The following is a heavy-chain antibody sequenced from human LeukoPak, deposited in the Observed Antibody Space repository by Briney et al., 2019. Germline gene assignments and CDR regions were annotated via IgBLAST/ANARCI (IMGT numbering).Heavy chain of an antibody. CDR1: GGSISSGTYH. Sequence: PSETLSLTCTVSGGSISSGTYHWSWIRQPAGKGLEWIGRIYTSGSTDYNPSLKSRVTISKDTSQNHSSLKLSSVTAADTAVYYCAREDVDTGSDCWGQGTLVTVST. D-gene: IGHD5-18*01. V-gene: IGHV4-61*02. CDR3: AREDVDTGSDC. J-gene: IGHJ4*02. CDR2: IYTSGST.